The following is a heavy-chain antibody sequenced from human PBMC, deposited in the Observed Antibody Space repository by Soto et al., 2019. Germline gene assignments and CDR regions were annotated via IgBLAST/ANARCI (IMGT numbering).Heavy chain of an antibody. CDR1: GGSVSSGSYY. V-gene: IGHV4-61*01. J-gene: IGHJ4*02. CDR3: ARGRATVTYYFDY. CDR2: IYYSGST. D-gene: IGHD4-17*01. Sequence: SETLSLTCTVSGGSVSSGSYYWSWIRQPPGKGLEWIGYIYYSGSTNYNPSLKSRVTISVDTSKNQFSLKLSSVTAADTAGYYCARGRATVTYYFDYWGQGTLVTVSS.